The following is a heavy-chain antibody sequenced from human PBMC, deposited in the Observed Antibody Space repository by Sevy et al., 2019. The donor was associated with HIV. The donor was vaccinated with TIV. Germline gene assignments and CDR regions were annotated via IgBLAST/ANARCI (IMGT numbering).Heavy chain of an antibody. J-gene: IGHJ4*02. CDR2: LNWDSGSV. CDR1: GFTFDDFA. V-gene: IGHV3-9*01. Sequence: GGSLRLSCAASGFTFDDFAMHWVRQVPGKGLEWVSGLNWDSGSVAYADSVKGRFTISRDNAKNALFLQMNSLRAEDTALYYCATDIGAMGIAVVANWGQGIQVTVSS. D-gene: IGHD6-19*01. CDR3: ATDIGAMGIAVVAN.